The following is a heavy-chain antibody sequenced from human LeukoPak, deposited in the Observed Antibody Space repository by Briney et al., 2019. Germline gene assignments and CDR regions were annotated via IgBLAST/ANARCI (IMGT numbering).Heavy chain of an antibody. Sequence: GGFPRISSAVSGFTRNYHYMRLVRPAPREGVGLVSVIYRGGNTYYADSVKGRFTISRDNSKNTLYLQMNSLRAEDTAVYYCAREEGSGWYRWFDPWGQGTLVTVSS. CDR2: IYRGGNT. CDR1: GFTRNYHY. J-gene: IGHJ5*02. D-gene: IGHD6-19*01. V-gene: IGHV3-66*01. CDR3: AREEGSGWYRWFDP.